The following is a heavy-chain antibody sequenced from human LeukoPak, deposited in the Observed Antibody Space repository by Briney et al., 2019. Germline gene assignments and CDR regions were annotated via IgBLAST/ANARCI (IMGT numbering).Heavy chain of an antibody. CDR3: ARGLSGEGFDY. CDR2: ISYDGSNK. J-gene: IGHJ4*02. CDR1: GFTFSNYA. V-gene: IGHV3-30-3*01. Sequence: GGSLRLSCAASGFTFSNYAMHWVRQAPGKGLEWVAVISYDGSNKYYADSVKGRFTISRDNSKNTLYLQMNSLRAEDMAVYYCARGLSGEGFDYWGQGTLVTVSS. D-gene: IGHD1-26*01.